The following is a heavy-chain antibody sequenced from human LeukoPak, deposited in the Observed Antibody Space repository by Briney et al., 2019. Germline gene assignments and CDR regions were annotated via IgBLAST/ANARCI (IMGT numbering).Heavy chain of an antibody. CDR3: ARDNYGFDY. J-gene: IGHJ4*02. D-gene: IGHD3-10*01. V-gene: IGHV3-30*03. CDR2: ISYDGSNK. Sequence: GGSLRLSCIGSGMNNYWMTWVRQAPGKGLEWVAFISYDGSNKYYADSVKGRFTISRDNSKNTLYLQMNSLRAGDTAVYYCARDNYGFDYWGQGTLVTVSS. CDR1: GMNNYW.